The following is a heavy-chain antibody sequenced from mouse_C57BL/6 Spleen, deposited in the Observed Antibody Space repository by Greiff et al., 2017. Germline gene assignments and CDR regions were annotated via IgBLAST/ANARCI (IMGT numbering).Heavy chain of an antibody. D-gene: IGHD1-1*01. CDR2: IDPETGGT. V-gene: IGHV1-15*01. CDR1: GYTFTDYE. J-gene: IGHJ2*01. Sequence: QVQLQQSGAELVRPGASVTLSCKASGYTFTDYEMHWVKQTPVHGLEWIGAIDPETGGTAYNQKFKGKAILTADKSSSTAYMELRSLTSEDSAVYYCTRSRITTVVSYFDDWGQGTTLTVSS. CDR3: TRSRITTVVSYFDD.